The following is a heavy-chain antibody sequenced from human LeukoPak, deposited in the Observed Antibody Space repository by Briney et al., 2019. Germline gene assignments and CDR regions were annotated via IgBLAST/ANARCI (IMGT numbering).Heavy chain of an antibody. J-gene: IGHJ4*02. Sequence: SETLSLTCAVYGGSFSGDYWSWIRQPPGKGLEWIGEINHSGSTNYNPSLKSRVTISVDTSKNQFSLKLSSVTAADTAVYYCARGQYSSSASWAYWGQGTLVTVSS. CDR3: ARGQYSSSASWAY. D-gene: IGHD6-6*01. V-gene: IGHV4-34*01. CDR1: GGSFSGDY. CDR2: INHSGST.